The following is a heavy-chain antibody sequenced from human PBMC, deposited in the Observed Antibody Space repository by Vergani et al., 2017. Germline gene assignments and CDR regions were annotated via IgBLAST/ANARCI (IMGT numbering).Heavy chain of an antibody. D-gene: IGHD6-6*01. Sequence: QVQLVESGGGVVQPGRSLRLSCAASGFTLSSYAMYWVRQAPGKGLEWVAGIAYDGSNKYYADSVKGRFTISRDNSKNTLYLQMNSLRVEDTAVYYCARAGVIAARPASRVYPCYMDVWGEGTTVTVSS. J-gene: IGHJ6*03. CDR2: IAYDGSNK. CDR3: ARAGVIAARPASRVYPCYMDV. CDR1: GFTLSSYA. V-gene: IGHV3-30-3*01.